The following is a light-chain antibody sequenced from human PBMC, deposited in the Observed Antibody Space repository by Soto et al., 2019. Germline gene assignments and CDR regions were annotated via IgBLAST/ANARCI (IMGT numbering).Light chain of an antibody. CDR2: DAS. CDR3: QQRTNWRYT. Sequence: EIVLTQSPATLSLSPGERATLSCRASQSVSSSLAWYQQKPGQAPRLLIYDASNRATGIPARFSGDGSATDFTLTINSLAPEDFAVYYCQQRTNWRYTFGQGTKLEIK. J-gene: IGKJ2*01. CDR1: QSVSSS. V-gene: IGKV3-11*01.